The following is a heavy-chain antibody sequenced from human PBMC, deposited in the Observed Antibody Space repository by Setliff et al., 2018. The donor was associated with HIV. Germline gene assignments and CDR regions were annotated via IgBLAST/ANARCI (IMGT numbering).Heavy chain of an antibody. Sequence: GGSLRLSCVAAGFTFSSYCLSWVRQAPGKGLEWVASVKEDGSEKYYVDSVKGRFTISRDNDMNSLFLQMNSLRAEDTAVYYCARLGDIFAYYNYYYLDVWGKGTTVTVSS. V-gene: IGHV3-7*03. CDR2: VKEDGSEK. D-gene: IGHD3-10*01. CDR1: GFTFSSYC. J-gene: IGHJ6*03. CDR3: ARLGDIFAYYNYYYLDV.